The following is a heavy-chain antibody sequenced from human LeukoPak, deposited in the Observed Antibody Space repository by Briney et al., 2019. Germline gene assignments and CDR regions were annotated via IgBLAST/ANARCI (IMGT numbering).Heavy chain of an antibody. D-gene: IGHD3-10*01. J-gene: IGHJ3*02. CDR1: SVSISSGTSY. V-gene: IGHV4-31*03. CDR2: IYHTGNT. Sequence: PSQTLSLTCSVSSVSISSGTSYWSWIRQHPGKGLEWIGYIYHTGNTYYNPSLKSRTTISVDTSKNQFSLNLRSVTAADTAVYFCARWGEDVKDSFDIWGQGTVVTVSS. CDR3: ARWGEDVKDSFDI.